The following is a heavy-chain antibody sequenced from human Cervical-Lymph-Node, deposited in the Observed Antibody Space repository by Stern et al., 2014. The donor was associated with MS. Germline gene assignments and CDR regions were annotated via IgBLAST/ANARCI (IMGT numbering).Heavy chain of an antibody. V-gene: IGHV1-69*06. J-gene: IGHJ4*02. Sequence: QVQLVQPGAEVKKPGSSVKVSCKASGDTFSSYAINWVRQDPGQGLEWIGGMTPVVGTTTHALKVRVRVTITADKSTNTAYMELMTLRSEDTSVYYCARGGGLVGYFDYWGQGTLVSVSS. CDR1: GDTFSSYA. D-gene: IGHD1-26*01. CDR2: MTPVVGTT. CDR3: ARGGGLVGYFDY.